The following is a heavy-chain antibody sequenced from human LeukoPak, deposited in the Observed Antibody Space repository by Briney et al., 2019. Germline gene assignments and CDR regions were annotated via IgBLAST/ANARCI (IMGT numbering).Heavy chain of an antibody. CDR1: GFTFSSYA. D-gene: IGHD6-13*01. Sequence: GRSLRLSCAASGFTFSSYAMHWVRQAPGKGLEWVAVIWYDGSNKYYADSVKGRFTISRDNSKNTLYLQMNSLRAEDTAVYYCARGSSSSWSQFDYWGQGTLVTVSS. J-gene: IGHJ4*02. V-gene: IGHV3-33*08. CDR3: ARGSSSSWSQFDY. CDR2: IWYDGSNK.